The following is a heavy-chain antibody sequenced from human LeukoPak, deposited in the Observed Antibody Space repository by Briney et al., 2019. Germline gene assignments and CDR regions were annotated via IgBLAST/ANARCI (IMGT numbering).Heavy chain of an antibody. CDR3: VYDSSSWYVN. CDR2: IYHSGST. CDR1: GYSISSGYY. J-gene: IGHJ4*02. D-gene: IGHD6-13*01. V-gene: IGHV4-38-2*02. Sequence: SETLSLTCTVSGYSISSGYYWGWIRQPPGKGLEWIGSIYHSGSTYYNPSLKSRVTISVDTSKNQFSLKLSSVTAADTAVYYCVYDSSSWYVNWGQGTLVTVSS.